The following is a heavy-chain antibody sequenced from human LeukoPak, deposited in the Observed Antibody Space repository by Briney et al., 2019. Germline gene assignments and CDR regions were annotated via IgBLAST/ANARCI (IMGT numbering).Heavy chain of an antibody. J-gene: IGHJ3*02. Sequence: GGSLRLSCAASGFTFSTYDIHWVRQAPGKGLEWVAFIRYDASNKKYADSVKGRFTISRDNAKNSLYLQMNSLRVEDTAVYYCARVSGDGESSYRALDIWGQGTMVTVSS. CDR2: IRYDASNK. D-gene: IGHD1-26*01. CDR1: GFTFSTYD. CDR3: ARVSGDGESSYRALDI. V-gene: IGHV3-30*02.